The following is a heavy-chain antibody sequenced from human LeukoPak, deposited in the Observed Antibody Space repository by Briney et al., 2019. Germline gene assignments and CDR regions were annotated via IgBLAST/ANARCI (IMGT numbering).Heavy chain of an antibody. D-gene: IGHD2-15*01. J-gene: IGHJ4*02. CDR1: GGSFSGYY. Sequence: PSETLSLTCAVYGGSFSGYYWSWIRQPPGKGLEWIGEINHSGSTNYNPSLKSRVTISVDTSKNQFSLKLSSVTAADTAVYYCARDGYCSGGSCSFDYWGQGTLVTVSS. CDR3: ARDGYCSGGSCSFDY. V-gene: IGHV4-34*01. CDR2: INHSGST.